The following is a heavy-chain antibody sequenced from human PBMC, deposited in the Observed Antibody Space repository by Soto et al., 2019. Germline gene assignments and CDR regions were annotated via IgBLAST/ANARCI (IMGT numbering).Heavy chain of an antibody. Sequence: GGSLRLSCAASGFTFSSYWMHWVRQAPGKGLVWVSRINSDGSSTSYADSVKGRFTISRDNAKNTLYLQMNSLRAEDTAVYYCARGYDTLWFGDLLDYYYMVVWGKGTTVTVSS. CDR3: ARGYDTLWFGDLLDYYYMVV. J-gene: IGHJ6*03. V-gene: IGHV3-74*01. D-gene: IGHD3-10*01. CDR2: INSDGSST. CDR1: GFTFSSYW.